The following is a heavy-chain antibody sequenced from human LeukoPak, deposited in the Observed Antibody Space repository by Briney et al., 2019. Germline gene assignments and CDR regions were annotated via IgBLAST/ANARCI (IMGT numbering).Heavy chain of an antibody. D-gene: IGHD3-22*01. CDR1: GGSISSYY. Sequence: SEALSLTCIVSGGSISSYYWSWIRQPPGKGLEWIGYIYYSGSTNYNPPLKSRLTISVDTSKNQFSLKLSSVTAADTAVYYCARESYYHDSSGYYDAFDIWSQGTMVTVSS. V-gene: IGHV4-59*01. CDR2: IYYSGST. J-gene: IGHJ3*02. CDR3: ARESYYHDSSGYYDAFDI.